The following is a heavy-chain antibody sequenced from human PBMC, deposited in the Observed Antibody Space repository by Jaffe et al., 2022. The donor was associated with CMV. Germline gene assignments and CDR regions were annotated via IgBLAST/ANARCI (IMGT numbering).Heavy chain of an antibody. J-gene: IGHJ4*02. V-gene: IGHV3-23*04. CDR1: GFTFSSYA. Sequence: EVQLVESGGGLVQPGGSLRLSCAASGFTFSSYAMSWVRQAPGKGLEWVSAISGSGGSTYYADSVKGRFTISRDNSKNTLYLQMNSLRAEDTAVYYCAKADRRQDYYDSSGYPTEWGQGTLVTVSS. CDR3: AKADRRQDYYDSSGYPTE. D-gene: IGHD3-22*01. CDR2: ISGSGGST.